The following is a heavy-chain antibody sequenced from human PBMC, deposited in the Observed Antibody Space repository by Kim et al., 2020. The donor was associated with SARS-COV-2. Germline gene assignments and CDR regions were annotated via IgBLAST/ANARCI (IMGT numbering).Heavy chain of an antibody. Sequence: SQTLSLTCAISGDSVSSNSAAWNWIRQSPSRGLEWLGRTYYRSKWYNDYAVSVKSRITINPDTSKNQFSLQLNSVTPEDTAVYYCARGGARRYCSGGSCYSPSWYFDLWGRGTLVTVSS. CDR2: TYYRSKWYN. J-gene: IGHJ2*01. V-gene: IGHV6-1*01. D-gene: IGHD2-15*01. CDR1: GDSVSSNSAA. CDR3: ARGGARRYCSGGSCYSPSWYFDL.